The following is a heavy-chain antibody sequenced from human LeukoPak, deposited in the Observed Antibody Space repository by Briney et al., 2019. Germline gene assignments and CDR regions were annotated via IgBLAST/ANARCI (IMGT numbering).Heavy chain of an antibody. CDR3: ARVRGATYDY. V-gene: IGHV4-34*01. CDR1: GGSFSGYY. D-gene: IGHD3-10*01. CDR2: INHSGST. Sequence: IPSEILSLTCAVYGGSFSGYYWSWIRQPPGKGLEWIGEINHSGSTNYNPSLKSRVTISVDTSKNQFSLKLSSVTAADTAVYYCARVRGATYDYWGQGTLVTVSS. J-gene: IGHJ4*02.